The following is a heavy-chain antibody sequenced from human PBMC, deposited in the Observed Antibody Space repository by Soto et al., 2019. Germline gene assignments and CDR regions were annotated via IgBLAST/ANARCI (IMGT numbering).Heavy chain of an antibody. J-gene: IGHJ4*02. CDR2: INHRANT. V-gene: IGHV4-34*01. CDR1: GGSFSGHS. Sequence: SSETLSLTCAVYGGSFSGHSWSWIRQPPGKGLEWIGEINHRANTNYSPSLKSRVIISVDTSKNQFSLKVSSVTAADTAVYYCARGDNSGYYTWAEWSQGTXVTVSS. CDR3: ARGDNSGYYTWAE. D-gene: IGHD3-22*01.